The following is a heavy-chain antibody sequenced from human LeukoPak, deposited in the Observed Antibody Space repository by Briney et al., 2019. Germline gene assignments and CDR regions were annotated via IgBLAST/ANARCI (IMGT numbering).Heavy chain of an antibody. CDR3: ATIGGEGGFLHY. D-gene: IGHD1-26*01. Sequence: ETSETLSLTCTVSGDSISGTYWSWIRQSAGKGLEWIGRIYTTGTTNYNPSLKSRVTMSVDTSKKQFSLKLRSVTAADTAVYYCATIGGEGGFLHYWGQGALVAVSS. J-gene: IGHJ4*02. CDR2: IYTTGTT. CDR1: GDSISGTY. V-gene: IGHV4-4*07.